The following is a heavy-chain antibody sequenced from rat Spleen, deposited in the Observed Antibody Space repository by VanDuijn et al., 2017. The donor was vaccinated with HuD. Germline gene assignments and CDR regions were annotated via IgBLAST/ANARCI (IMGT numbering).Heavy chain of an antibody. CDR2: ISYEGSST. J-gene: IGHJ2*01. CDR3: ARHVGDY. V-gene: IGHV5-22*01. Sequence: EVQLVESGGGLVQPGRSLKLSCAASGFTFSDYYMAWVRQAPQKGLEWVASISYEGSSTYYGDSVKGRFTISRDNAKSTLYLQMNSLRSEDTATYYCARHVGDYWGQGVMVTVSS. CDR1: GFTFSDYY. D-gene: IGHD4-6*01.